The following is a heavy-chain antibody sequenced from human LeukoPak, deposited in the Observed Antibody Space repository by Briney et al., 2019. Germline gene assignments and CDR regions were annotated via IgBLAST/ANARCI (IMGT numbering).Heavy chain of an antibody. D-gene: IGHD1-7*01. Sequence: SETLSLTCAVYGGSFSGYYWSWIRQPPGKGLEGIGEINHSGSTNYNPSLKSRVTISVDTSKNQFSLKLSSVTAADTAVYYCARASYNWNYRVDYWGQGTLVTVSS. CDR1: GGSFSGYY. V-gene: IGHV4-34*01. CDR3: ARASYNWNYRVDY. CDR2: INHSGST. J-gene: IGHJ4*02.